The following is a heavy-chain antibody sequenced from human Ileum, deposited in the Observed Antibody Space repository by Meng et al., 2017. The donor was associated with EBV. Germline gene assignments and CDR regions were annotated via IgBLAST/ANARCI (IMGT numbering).Heavy chain of an antibody. CDR1: GYTFTTYG. V-gene: IGHV7-4-1*02. D-gene: IGHD6-25*01. CDR3: ARDSEAADY. Sequence: ELLVQSASELKKPWASVRISCKASGYTFTTYGMSWGRQAPGQGLEWMGWINTNSGKPTYAQGLTGRFVFSLDTSVSTAYLQISSLKAEDTAVYYCARDSEAADYWGQGTLVTVSS. J-gene: IGHJ4*02. CDR2: INTNSGKP.